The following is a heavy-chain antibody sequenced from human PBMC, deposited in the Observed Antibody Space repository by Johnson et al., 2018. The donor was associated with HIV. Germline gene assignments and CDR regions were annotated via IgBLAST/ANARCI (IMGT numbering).Heavy chain of an antibody. J-gene: IGHJ3*02. CDR2: ISYDGSNK. CDR3: ARLGYSSIASPDAFDI. D-gene: IGHD6-13*01. Sequence: KGLEWVAVISYDGSNKFYADSVKGRFTISRDNSKNTLYLQMNSLRAEDTAVYYCARLGYSSIASPDAFDIWGQGTMVTVSS. V-gene: IGHV3-30*03.